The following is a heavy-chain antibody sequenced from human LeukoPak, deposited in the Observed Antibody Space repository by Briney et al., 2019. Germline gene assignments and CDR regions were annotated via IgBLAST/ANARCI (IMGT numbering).Heavy chain of an antibody. J-gene: IGHJ4*02. CDR2: ISGSGGST. CDR3: AKDICSSTSCYTFDY. CDR1: GFTFSSYA. D-gene: IGHD2-2*02. V-gene: IGHV3-23*01. Sequence: PGGSLRLSCAASGFTFSSYAMSWVRQAPGKGLEWVPAISGSGGSTYYADSVKGRFTISRDNSKNTLYLQMNSLRAEDTAVYYCAKDICSSTSCYTFDYWGQGTLVTVSS.